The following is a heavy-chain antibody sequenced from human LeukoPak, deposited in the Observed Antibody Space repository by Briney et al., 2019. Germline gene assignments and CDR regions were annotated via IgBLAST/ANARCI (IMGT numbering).Heavy chain of an antibody. Sequence: PSETLSLTCAVSGYSVSAGYYWGWIRQSPGKGLEWIGSISHRGPTYHNPSLKSRIIISLDTSKNQFSLSLTSVTAADTATYYCTREQAGTIVDDWGQGTLVTVSS. J-gene: IGHJ4*02. CDR3: TREQAGTIVDD. CDR2: ISHRGPT. V-gene: IGHV4-38-2*02. D-gene: IGHD1-1*01. CDR1: GYSVSAGYY.